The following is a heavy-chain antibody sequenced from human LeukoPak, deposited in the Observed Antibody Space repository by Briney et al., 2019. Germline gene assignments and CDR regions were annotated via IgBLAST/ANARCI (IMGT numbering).Heavy chain of an antibody. D-gene: IGHD3-22*01. V-gene: IGHV4-34*01. J-gene: IGHJ4*02. CDR1: GGSFSGYY. Sequence: SETLSLTCAVYGGSFSGYYWSWIRQPPGKGLEWIGGIYYSGSTYYNPSLKGRVTMSVDTSKNHFSLKLGSVTAADTAVYYCARQSSDGSTYYRYYFDYWGQGTLVTVSS. CDR3: ARQSSDGSTYYRYYFDY. CDR2: IYYSGST.